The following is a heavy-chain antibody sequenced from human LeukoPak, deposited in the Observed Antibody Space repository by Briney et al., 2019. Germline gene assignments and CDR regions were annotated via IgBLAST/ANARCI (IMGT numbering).Heavy chain of an antibody. Sequence: GSLRLSCAASGFTFSSHAMSWVRQAPGKGLEWVSAITGSGGDTYHADSVKGRFTISRDNAENTLYLQMNSLRAEDTAVYYCAKVREARSFDYWGQGTLVTVSS. CDR3: AKVREARSFDY. V-gene: IGHV3-23*01. D-gene: IGHD1-26*01. J-gene: IGHJ4*02. CDR2: ITGSGGDT. CDR1: GFTFSSHA.